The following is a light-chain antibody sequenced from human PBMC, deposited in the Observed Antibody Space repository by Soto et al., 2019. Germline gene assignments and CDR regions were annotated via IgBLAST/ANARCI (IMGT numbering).Light chain of an antibody. Sequence: QSVLTQPPSVSGAPGQRVTISCTGSSSNIGAGYDVHWYQQLPGTAPKLLIYGNNNRPSGVPDRFSGSKSGTSASLAITGLQAEDEPDYYCQSYDSTLSVVFGGGTKLTVL. CDR1: SSNIGAGYD. CDR3: QSYDSTLSVV. V-gene: IGLV1-40*01. J-gene: IGLJ2*01. CDR2: GNN.